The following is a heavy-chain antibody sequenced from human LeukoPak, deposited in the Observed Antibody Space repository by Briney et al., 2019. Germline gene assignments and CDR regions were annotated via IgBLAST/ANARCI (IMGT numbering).Heavy chain of an antibody. CDR3: AKESLRSPNSFDY. CDR2: ISYDGSNK. CDR1: GLTFSSYG. D-gene: IGHD1-1*01. Sequence: GRSLRLSCAASGLTFSSYGMHWVRQAPGKGLEWVAVISYDGSNKYYADSVKGRFTISRDNSKNTAYLQMNSLRAEDTAVYYCAKESLRSPNSFDYWGLGILVTVSS. J-gene: IGHJ4*02. V-gene: IGHV3-30*18.